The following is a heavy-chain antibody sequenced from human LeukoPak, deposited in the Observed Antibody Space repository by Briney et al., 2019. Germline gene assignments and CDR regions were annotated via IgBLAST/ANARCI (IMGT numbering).Heavy chain of an antibody. V-gene: IGHV3-23*01. CDR2: ISGSGGST. CDR1: GFTFSSYA. J-gene: IGHJ1*01. Sequence: PGGSLRLSCAASGFTFSSYAMSWVRQAPGKGLEWVSAISGSGGSTYYADSVKGRFTISRDNSKNTLYLQMNSLRAEDTAVYYCAKQSFCSSTSCYERTGYFQHWGQGTLVTVSS. CDR3: AKQSFCSSTSCYERTGYFQH. D-gene: IGHD2-2*01.